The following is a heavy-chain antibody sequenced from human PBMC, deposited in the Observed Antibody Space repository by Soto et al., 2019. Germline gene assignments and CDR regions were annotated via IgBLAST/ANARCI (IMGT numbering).Heavy chain of an antibody. Sequence: SGLTLVNPTQTLTLTCTFSGFSLSTSGVGVGWIRQPPGKALEWLALIYWDDDKRYTPSLKSRVTIAKDTSKHQVVLTMTNMDPVDTAIYYCAHRGCIGGSCYGYFHHWGQGTPVTVSS. V-gene: IGHV2-5*02. J-gene: IGHJ1*01. CDR1: GFSLSTSGVG. D-gene: IGHD2-15*01. CDR3: AHRGCIGGSCYGYFHH. CDR2: IYWDDDK.